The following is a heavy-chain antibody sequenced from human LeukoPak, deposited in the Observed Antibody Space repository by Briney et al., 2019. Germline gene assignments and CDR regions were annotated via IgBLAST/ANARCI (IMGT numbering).Heavy chain of an antibody. V-gene: IGHV3-23*01. D-gene: IGHD3-10*01. CDR2: ISGSGGST. CDR3: AKHYYGSGSYDY. J-gene: IGHJ4*02. CDR1: GFTFSSYA. Sequence: PGGSLRLSCAASGFTFSSYAMSWVRQAPGKGLEWVSAISGSGGSTYYADSVKGRFIISRDNSKNTLYLQMNSLRAEDTAVYYCAKHYYGSGSYDYWGQGTLVTVSS.